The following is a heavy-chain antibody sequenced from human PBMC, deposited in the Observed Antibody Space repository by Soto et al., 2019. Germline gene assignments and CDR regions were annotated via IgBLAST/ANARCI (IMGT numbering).Heavy chain of an antibody. CDR2: IKSKTDGGTT. J-gene: IGHJ6*02. V-gene: IGHV3-15*07. Sequence: SCAASGFTFSSAWMNWVRQAPGKGLEWVGRIKSKTDGGTTDYAAPVKGRFTISRDDSKNTLYLQMSSLKTEDTAVYYCTSRYYYDSSGLYYYGMDVWGQGTAVTVSS. CDR3: TSRYYYDSSGLYYYGMDV. D-gene: IGHD3-22*01. CDR1: GFTFSSAW.